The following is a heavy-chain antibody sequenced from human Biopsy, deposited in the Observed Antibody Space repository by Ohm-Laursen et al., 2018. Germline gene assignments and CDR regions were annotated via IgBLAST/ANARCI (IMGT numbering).Heavy chain of an antibody. J-gene: IGHJ4*02. CDR2: IRSSGYGGTA. CDR3: AREGLGTTADY. D-gene: IGHD1/OR15-1a*01. CDR1: GFSFENYV. V-gene: IGHV3-49*03. Sequence: RSLRLSCAASGFSFENYVMKWFRQGPGKGLEWVGLIRSSGYGGTADYAASVKGRFTISRDDSKSFAYLQMTSLRTEDTVVYFCAREGLGTTADYWGQGILVTVSS.